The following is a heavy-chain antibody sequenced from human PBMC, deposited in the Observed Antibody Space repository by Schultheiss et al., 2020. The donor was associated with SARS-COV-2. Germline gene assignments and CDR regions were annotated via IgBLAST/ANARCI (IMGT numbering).Heavy chain of an antibody. Sequence: SQTLSLTCTVSGASLSSYYWSWIRQPAGKGLEWIGRIYTSGTTHYNPSLQSRVTLSVDTSKNQFSLRLSSVTAADTAVYYCVRSIAEAGKEFDSWGQGTLVTVSS. V-gene: IGHV4-4*07. J-gene: IGHJ4*02. CDR2: IYTSGTT. CDR3: VRSIAEAGKEFDS. CDR1: GASLSSYY. D-gene: IGHD6-13*01.